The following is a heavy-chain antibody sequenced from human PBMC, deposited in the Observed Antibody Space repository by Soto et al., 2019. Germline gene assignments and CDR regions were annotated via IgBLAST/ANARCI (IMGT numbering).Heavy chain of an antibody. V-gene: IGHV3-33*01. CDR3: ERDNYGSGNVDY. D-gene: IGHD3-10*01. J-gene: IGHJ4*02. Sequence: GGSLRLSCAASGFTFSSYGMHWVRQAPGKGLEWVAVIWYDGSNKYYADSVKGRFTISRDNSKNTLYLQMNSLRAEDTAVYYCERDNYGSGNVDYWGQGTLVTVSS. CDR2: IWYDGSNK. CDR1: GFTFSSYG.